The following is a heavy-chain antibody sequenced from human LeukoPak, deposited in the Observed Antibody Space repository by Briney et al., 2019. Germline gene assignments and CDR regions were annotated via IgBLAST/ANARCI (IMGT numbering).Heavy chain of an antibody. V-gene: IGHV3-30*02. Sequence: GGSLRLSCAASGFTFSSYGMHWVRQAPGKGLEWVAFIRYDGSNKYYADSVKGRFTISRDNSKNTLYLQMNGLRAEDTAVYYCARSMVNSFDYWGQGTLVTVSS. CDR3: ARSMVNSFDY. CDR2: IRYDGSNK. D-gene: IGHD2/OR15-2a*01. CDR1: GFTFSSYG. J-gene: IGHJ4*02.